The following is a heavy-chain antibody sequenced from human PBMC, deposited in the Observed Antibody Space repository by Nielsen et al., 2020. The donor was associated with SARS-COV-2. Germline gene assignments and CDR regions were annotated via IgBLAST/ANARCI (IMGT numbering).Heavy chain of an antibody. J-gene: IGHJ4*02. Sequence: GGSLRPSCAVSGFTVNNLYMSWVRQAPGKGLEWVSIIYVGGGTQYADSVRGRFTISRDGSKNTLYLQMNSLRAEDTAIYYCASGVPPPRGVLPFDCWGQGTLVTVSS. CDR3: ASGVPPPRGVLPFDC. CDR2: IYVGGGT. V-gene: IGHV3-53*01. D-gene: IGHD3-10*01. CDR1: GFTVNNLY.